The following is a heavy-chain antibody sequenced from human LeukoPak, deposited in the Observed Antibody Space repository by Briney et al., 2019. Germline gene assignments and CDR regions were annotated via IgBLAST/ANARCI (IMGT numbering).Heavy chain of an antibody. V-gene: IGHV3-53*05. J-gene: IGHJ4*02. CDR2: IYTGGNT. Sequence: PGGSLRLSCAASGFTVDSNYLSWVRQAPGKGLEWVSTIYTGGNTYYAASVKGRFTISRDFSKNTVFLHMNSLRSEDTAVYYCARGRGLVKPNNYYFDYWGQGTLVTVSS. CDR1: GFTVDSNY. D-gene: IGHD3-22*01. CDR3: ARGRGLVKPNNYYFDY.